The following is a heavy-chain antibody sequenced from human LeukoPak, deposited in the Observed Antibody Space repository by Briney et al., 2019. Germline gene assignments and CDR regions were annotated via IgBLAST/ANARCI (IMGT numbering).Heavy chain of an antibody. CDR1: GFTFGDYA. CDR3: ARALRFLEWLGTRNWFDP. CDR2: ISSSGSTI. V-gene: IGHV3-48*03. D-gene: IGHD3-3*01. J-gene: IGHJ5*02. Sequence: GGSLRLSCTASGFTFGDYAMSWVRQAPGKGLEWVSYISSSGSTIYYADSVKGRFTISRDNAKNSLYLQMNSLRAEDTAVYYCARALRFLEWLGTRNWFDPWGQGTLVTVSS.